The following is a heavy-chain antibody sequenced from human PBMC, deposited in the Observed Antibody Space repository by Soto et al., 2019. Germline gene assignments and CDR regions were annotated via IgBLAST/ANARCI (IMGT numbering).Heavy chain of an antibody. V-gene: IGHV4-38-2*01. D-gene: IGHD3-22*01. CDR3: GGMLYSDISGYYPEFHC. J-gene: IGHJ4*02. CDR2: IHHGGTT. Sequence: PSETLSLTCPVSGYSLRGGYYWGLLRQPPGKWVSWIGSIHHGGTTYYNPSLRGRVTISVDTSKNHFSLRLSSVTAADTAVYYAGGMLYSDISGYYPEFHCWGQGTLVTVS. CDR1: GYSLRGGYY.